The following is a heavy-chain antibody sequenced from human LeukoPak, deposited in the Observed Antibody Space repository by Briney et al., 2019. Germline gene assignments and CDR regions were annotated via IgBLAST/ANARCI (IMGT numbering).Heavy chain of an antibody. J-gene: IGHJ3*02. CDR2: IFYSGST. CDR3: ASGYSSSLRDAFDI. V-gene: IGHV4-39*01. CDR1: GGSISSSSYY. D-gene: IGHD6-6*01. Sequence: SETLSLTCTVSGGSISSSSYYWGWIRQPPGKGLEWIGSIFYSGSTYYNPSLKSRVTISVDTSNNQFSLKLSSVTAADTAVYYCASGYSSSLRDAFDIWGQGTMVTVSS.